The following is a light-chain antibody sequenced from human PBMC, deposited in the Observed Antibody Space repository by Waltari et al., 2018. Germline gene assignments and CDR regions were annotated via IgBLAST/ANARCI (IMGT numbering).Light chain of an antibody. CDR3: QQSYISLT. Sequence: DIQMTQSPSSLSASVGDRVTITCRASQSISNYLSWYQQKPGKAPNLLIYAASSFQSGVPSRFSGSGSGTDFTLTISSLQPEDFATYDCQQSYISLTFGQGTKVEIK. J-gene: IGKJ1*01. V-gene: IGKV1-39*01. CDR1: QSISNY. CDR2: AAS.